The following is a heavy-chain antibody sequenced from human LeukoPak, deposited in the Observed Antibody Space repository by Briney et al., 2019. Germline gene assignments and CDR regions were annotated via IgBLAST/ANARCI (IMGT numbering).Heavy chain of an antibody. Sequence: PGGSLRLSCAASGFTFTNYALHWVRQAPGKGLEWVALISYDGSNKFQADSVKGRFTISRDNSKITVYLQMYSLRPEDTAIYYCARETTITRTFDYWGQGTLVTVSS. V-gene: IGHV3-30-3*01. CDR1: GFTFTNYA. D-gene: IGHD5-12*01. CDR3: ARETTITRTFDY. CDR2: ISYDGSNK. J-gene: IGHJ4*02.